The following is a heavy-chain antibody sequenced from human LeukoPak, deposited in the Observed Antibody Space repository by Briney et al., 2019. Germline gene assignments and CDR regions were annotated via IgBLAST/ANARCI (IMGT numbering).Heavy chain of an antibody. V-gene: IGHV3-30*03. Sequence: GGSLRLSCAASGFTFSSYGMHWVRQAPGKGLEWVAVISYDGSKKFYADSVKGRFTISRDNSKNTLYLQMNSLRADDTAVYYCARAWLRFDWFDPWGQGTLVTVSS. CDR1: GFTFSSYG. CDR3: ARAWLRFDWFDP. J-gene: IGHJ5*02. D-gene: IGHD5-12*01. CDR2: ISYDGSKK.